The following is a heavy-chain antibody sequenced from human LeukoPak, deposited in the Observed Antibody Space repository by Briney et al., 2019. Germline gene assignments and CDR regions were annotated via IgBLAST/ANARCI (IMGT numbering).Heavy chain of an antibody. J-gene: IGHJ4*02. CDR1: GFTFSSYG. D-gene: IGHD2-2*01. Sequence: GGSLRLSCAASGFTFSSYGMHWVRQAPGKGLEWVAFIRYDGSNKYYADSVKGRFTISRDNSENTLYLQMNSLRAEDTAVYYCAKDFIVVVPAVDYWGQGTLVTVSS. CDR3: AKDFIVVVPAVDY. V-gene: IGHV3-30*02. CDR2: IRYDGSNK.